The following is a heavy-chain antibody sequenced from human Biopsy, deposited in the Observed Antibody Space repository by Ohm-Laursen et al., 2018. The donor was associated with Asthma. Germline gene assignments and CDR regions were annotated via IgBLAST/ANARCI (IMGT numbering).Heavy chain of an antibody. CDR3: SSQSSGPDFWSGYYYFDY. CDR1: GFTFSSYG. CDR2: ISYDGSNK. J-gene: IGHJ4*02. Sequence: SLRLSCTASGFTFSSYGMHWVRQAPGKGLEWVAVISYDGSNKYYADSVKARFTISRDNSKNTLYLQMNSLRAEDTAVYYCSSQSSGPDFWSGYYYFDYWGQGTLVTVSS. D-gene: IGHD3-3*01. V-gene: IGHV3-30*03.